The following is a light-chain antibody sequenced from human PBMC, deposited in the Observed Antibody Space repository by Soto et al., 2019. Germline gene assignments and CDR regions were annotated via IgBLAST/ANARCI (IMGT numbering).Light chain of an antibody. CDR2: DVY. J-gene: IGLJ1*01. Sequence: QSALTQPRSVSGSPGQSVTISCTGTSTDVGAYNYVSWYQQHPGKAPKLIISDVYGRPSGVPDRFSGSKSANTASLTISGLQAEDEADYYCCSYGGSSNYVFGTGTKVTVL. CDR3: CSYGGSSNYV. CDR1: STDVGAYNY. V-gene: IGLV2-11*01.